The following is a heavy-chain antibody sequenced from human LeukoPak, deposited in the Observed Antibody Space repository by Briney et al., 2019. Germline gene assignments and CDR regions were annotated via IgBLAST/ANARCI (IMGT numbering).Heavy chain of an antibody. Sequence: PGGSLRLSCAASGFTFSDDYMNWIRQAPGKGLEWVSYISGSGSYTNYADSVKGRFTISRDNAKNSLYLQMNSLRAEDTAVYYCARGESFSSGWPYYFDLWGQGALVTVSS. CDR2: ISGSGSYT. V-gene: IGHV3-11*05. CDR1: GFTFSDDY. J-gene: IGHJ4*02. D-gene: IGHD6-19*01. CDR3: ARGESFSSGWPYYFDL.